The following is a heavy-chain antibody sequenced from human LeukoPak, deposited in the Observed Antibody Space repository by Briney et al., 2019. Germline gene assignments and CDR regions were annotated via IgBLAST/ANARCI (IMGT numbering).Heavy chain of an antibody. CDR1: GFTFSDHY. V-gene: IGHV3-11*05. J-gene: IGHJ3*01. D-gene: IGHD2-15*01. CDR3: TRDPRIIDV. CDR2: ISPRGTYI. Sequence: GGSLRLSCAASGFTFSDHYMTWIRQSPGRGLEWLSYISPRGTYITYADSVKGRSTFSSDYANNLLFLQLNRLRDEDTAMYYCTRDPRIIDVWGQGTRVSVSS.